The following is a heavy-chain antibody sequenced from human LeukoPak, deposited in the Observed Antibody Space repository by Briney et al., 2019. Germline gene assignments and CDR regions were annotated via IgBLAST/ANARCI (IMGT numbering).Heavy chain of an antibody. V-gene: IGHV3-48*01. D-gene: IGHD3-10*01. CDR2: ISSSSSSI. CDR1: GFTFSSYS. J-gene: IGHJ4*02. Sequence: GGSLRLSCAASGFTFSSYSMNWVRRAPGKGLEWVSYISSSSSSIHYADSVKGRFTISRDDAKNSLYLQMNSLRAEDTAVYYCARDLGPVHSGYWGQGTLVTVSS. CDR3: ARDLGPVHSGY.